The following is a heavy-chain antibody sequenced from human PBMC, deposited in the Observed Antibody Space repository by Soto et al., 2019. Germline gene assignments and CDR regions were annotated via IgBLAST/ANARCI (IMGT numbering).Heavy chain of an antibody. CDR2: IYYSGST. J-gene: IGHJ4*02. CDR1: GGSISSGGYS. Sequence: SETLSLTCTVSGGSISSGGYSWSWIRQHPGKGLEWIGYIYYSGSTYYNPSLKSRATISVDTSKNQFSLKLSSVTAADTAVYYCARGVPGSDYFDYWGQGTLVTVSS. V-gene: IGHV4-31*03. CDR3: ARGVPGSDYFDY.